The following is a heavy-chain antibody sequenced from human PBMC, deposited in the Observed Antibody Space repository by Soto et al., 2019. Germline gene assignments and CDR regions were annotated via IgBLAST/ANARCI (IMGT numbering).Heavy chain of an antibody. D-gene: IGHD1-1*01. CDR1: GGTFSSYA. V-gene: IGHV1-69*13. CDR3: VRGPYNYNSRYFDY. J-gene: IGHJ4*02. Sequence: AASVKVSCKASGGTFSSYAISWVRQAPGQGLEWMGGIIPIFGTANYAQKFQGRVTITADESTSTAYMELSSLRSEDTAVYYCVRGPYNYNSRYFDYWGQGTLVTVSS. CDR2: IIPIFGTA.